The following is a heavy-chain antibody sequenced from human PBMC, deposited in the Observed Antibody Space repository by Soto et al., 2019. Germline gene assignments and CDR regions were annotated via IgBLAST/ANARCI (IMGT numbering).Heavy chain of an antibody. J-gene: IGHJ6*03. CDR3: ARRAEYYYYYYMDV. CDR2: MNPNSGNT. Sequence: ASVKVSCKASEYTFTSYDINWVRQATGQGLERMGWMNPNSGNTGYAQKFQGRVTMTRNTSISTAYMELSSLRSEDTAVYYCARRAEYYYYYYMDVWGKGTTVTVSS. CDR1: EYTFTSYD. V-gene: IGHV1-8*01.